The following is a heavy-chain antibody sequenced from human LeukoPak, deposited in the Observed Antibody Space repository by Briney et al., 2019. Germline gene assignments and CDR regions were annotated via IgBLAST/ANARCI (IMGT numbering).Heavy chain of an antibody. J-gene: IGHJ4*02. D-gene: IGHD3-10*01. CDR2: IRYDGSNK. CDR3: AKVLWFGELSLSLDY. Sequence: GGSLRLSCVASGFTFSSYGMHWVRQAPVKGLEWVAFIRYDGSNKYYADSVKGLFTISRDNSKNTLYLQMNSLRAEDTAVYYCAKVLWFGELSLSLDYWGQGTLVTVSS. V-gene: IGHV3-30*02. CDR1: GFTFSSYG.